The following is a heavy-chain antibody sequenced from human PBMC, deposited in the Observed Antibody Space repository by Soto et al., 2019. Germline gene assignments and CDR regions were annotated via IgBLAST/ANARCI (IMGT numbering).Heavy chain of an antibody. V-gene: IGHV4-30-4*01. CDR1: GGSVTSDEDY. CDR3: ATESGSTYGYFDH. J-gene: IGHJ4*02. D-gene: IGHD5-18*01. CDR2: ISNSGST. Sequence: SETLSLTCTVSGGSVTSDEDYWTWIRQSPGKGLEWIGYISNSGSTGYNPSLKTRLSMSVVRSKNQFTLRLTSVTAADTAVYFCATESGSTYGYFDHWGQGTQVTVSS.